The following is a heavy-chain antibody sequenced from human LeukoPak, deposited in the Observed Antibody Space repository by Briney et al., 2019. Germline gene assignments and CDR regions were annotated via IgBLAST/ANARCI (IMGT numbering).Heavy chain of an antibody. CDR3: AKDRITMIVVVPFYGMDV. J-gene: IGHJ6*02. D-gene: IGHD3-22*01. CDR1: GFTFSSYG. V-gene: IGHV3-30*18. Sequence: GGSLRLSCAASGFTFSSYGIHWVRQAPGKGLEWVAVISYDESNKYYADSVKGRFTISRDNSKNTVYLQMDSLRVEDTAVYYCAKDRITMIVVVPFYGMDVWGQGTTVTVSS. CDR2: ISYDESNK.